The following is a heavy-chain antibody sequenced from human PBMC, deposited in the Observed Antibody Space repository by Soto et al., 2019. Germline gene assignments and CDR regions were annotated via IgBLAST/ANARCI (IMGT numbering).Heavy chain of an antibody. J-gene: IGHJ5*02. V-gene: IGHV1-69*13. CDR3: ARDTREGSYRWFDP. Sequence: SVKVSCKACGGTFSSYSISWVRQAPGQGLEWMGGIVPIFGTANYAQKFQGRVTITADESTSTAYMELSSLRSEDTAVYYCARDTREGSYRWFDPWGQGTQVTVS. CDR1: GGTFSSYS. D-gene: IGHD1-26*01. CDR2: IVPIFGTA.